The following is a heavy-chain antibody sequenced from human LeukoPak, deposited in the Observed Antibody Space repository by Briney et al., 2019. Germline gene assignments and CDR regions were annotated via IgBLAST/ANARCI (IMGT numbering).Heavy chain of an antibody. CDR2: INDSGST. D-gene: IGHD3-3*01. V-gene: IGHV4-34*01. CDR3: ARGQYYDFWSGLYQGHFQH. J-gene: IGHJ1*01. CDR1: GGSFSGYY. Sequence: SETLSLTSAVDGGSFSGYYWSWIRQPPGKGLEWIGEINDSGSTNYNPSLKSRVTISVDTSKNQFSLKLSSVTAADTAVYYCARGQYYDFWSGLYQGHFQHWGQGTLVTVSS.